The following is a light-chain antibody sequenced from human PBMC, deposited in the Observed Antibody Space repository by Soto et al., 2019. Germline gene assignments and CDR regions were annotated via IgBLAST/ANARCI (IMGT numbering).Light chain of an antibody. CDR1: QSVSSSY. J-gene: IGKJ1*01. Sequence: DIVRITSPANVSVCTGVRATLSCRASQSVSSSYLAWYQQKPGQAPRLLIYGTSSRATGIPDRFSGSGSGTDFTLTISRLEPEDFAVYYCQQYGSSPWTFGQGTKVDI. V-gene: IGKV3-20*01. CDR3: QQYGSSPWT. CDR2: GTS.